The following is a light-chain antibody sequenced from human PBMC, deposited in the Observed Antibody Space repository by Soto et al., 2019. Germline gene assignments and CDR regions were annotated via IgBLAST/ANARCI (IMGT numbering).Light chain of an antibody. CDR1: QSVRGSY. Sequence: PGERVTLSCRASQSVRGSYLTWYQQKPGQAPRLLIYGASTRATSIPARFSGSGSGTDCTLTISSLQPEDFAVYYCPQDYILPQTFGQGTKVEI. V-gene: IGKV3D-7*01. CDR3: PQDYILPQT. J-gene: IGKJ1*01. CDR2: GAS.